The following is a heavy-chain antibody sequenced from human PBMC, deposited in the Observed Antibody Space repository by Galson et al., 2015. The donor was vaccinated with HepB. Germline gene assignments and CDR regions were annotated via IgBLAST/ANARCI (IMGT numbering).Heavy chain of an antibody. CDR3: ATQLELWRASDY. CDR2: ISGSGGST. CDR1: GFTFSSYA. Sequence: LRLSCAASGFTFSSYAMSWVRQAPGKGLEWVSAISGSGGSTYYADSVKGRFTISRDNSKNTLYLQMNSLRAEDTAVYYCATQLELWRASDYWGQGTLVTVSS. D-gene: IGHD1-7*01. V-gene: IGHV3-23*01. J-gene: IGHJ4*02.